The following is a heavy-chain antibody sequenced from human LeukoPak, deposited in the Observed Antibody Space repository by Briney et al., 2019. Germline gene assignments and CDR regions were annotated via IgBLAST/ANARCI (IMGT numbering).Heavy chain of an antibody. Sequence: GGSLRLSCAASGFPFSPDWMSWVRQAPGKGPEWVAMIKKSGSETHYVDSVKGRFTISRDSARNSLYLQMSSLKADDTAVHYCASLDTAAIRTGGYWGQGTLVTVSS. CDR3: ASLDTAAIRTGGY. CDR2: IKKSGSET. CDR1: GFPFSPDW. V-gene: IGHV3-7*01. J-gene: IGHJ4*02. D-gene: IGHD5-18*01.